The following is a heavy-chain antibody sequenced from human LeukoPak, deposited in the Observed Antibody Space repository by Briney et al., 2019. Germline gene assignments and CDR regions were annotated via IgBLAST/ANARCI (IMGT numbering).Heavy chain of an antibody. CDR2: MDGNSGKT. J-gene: IGHJ3*02. V-gene: IGHV1-8*03. CDR1: GYTFTGYY. D-gene: IGHD3-22*01. CDR3: ARLYYYASSGYDALDI. Sequence: ASVKVSCKASGYTFTGYYMHWVRQAPGQGLEWVGGMDGNSGKTAYAQNFLGRVTITRNTSISTAYMELSSLRSEDTAVYYCARLYYYASSGYDALDIWGQGTMVAVSS.